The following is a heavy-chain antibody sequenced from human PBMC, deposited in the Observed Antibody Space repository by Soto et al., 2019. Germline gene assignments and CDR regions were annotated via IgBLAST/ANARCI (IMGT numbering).Heavy chain of an antibody. D-gene: IGHD3-22*01. CDR3: ARDRVYYYDNSGYYNFDY. J-gene: IGHJ4*02. CDR2: VSYDGRKQ. Sequence: QVHLVESGGGVVQPGRSLRVSCAASGFTFSNYAMHWVRQAPGKGLEWVAVVSYDGRKQCYADSVEGRFTISRDSSKSTLYLHMDNLRDEDTAVYYCARDRVYYYDNSGYYNFDYWGQGTLVTVSS. CDR1: GFTFSNYA. V-gene: IGHV3-30*04.